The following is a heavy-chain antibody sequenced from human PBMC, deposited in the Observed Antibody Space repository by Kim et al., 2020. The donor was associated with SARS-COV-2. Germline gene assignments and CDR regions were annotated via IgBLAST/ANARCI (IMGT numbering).Heavy chain of an antibody. CDR3: ARLVFGVVIPVKDWFDP. J-gene: IGHJ5*02. Sequence: ASVKVSCKASGYTFTGYYMHWVRQAPGQGLEWMGWINPNSGGTNYAQKFQGRVTMTRDTSISTAYMELSRLRSDDTAVYYCARLVFGVVIPVKDWFDPWGQGTLVTVSS. D-gene: IGHD3-3*01. CDR2: INPNSGGT. CDR1: GYTFTGYY. V-gene: IGHV1-2*02.